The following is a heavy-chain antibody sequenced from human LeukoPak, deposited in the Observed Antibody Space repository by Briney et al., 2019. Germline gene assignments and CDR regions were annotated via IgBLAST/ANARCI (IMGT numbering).Heavy chain of an antibody. CDR2: MNPNSGNT. J-gene: IGHJ3*02. CDR1: GYTFTSYD. D-gene: IGHD4-17*01. V-gene: IGHV1-8*01. CDR3: ARYFGDYDAFDI. Sequence: ASVKVSCKASGYTFTSYDINWVRQATGQGLEWMGWMNPNSGNTGYAQKFQGRVTMTRNTSISTAYMELSSLRSEDTAVYYCARYFGDYDAFDIWGQGTMVTVSS.